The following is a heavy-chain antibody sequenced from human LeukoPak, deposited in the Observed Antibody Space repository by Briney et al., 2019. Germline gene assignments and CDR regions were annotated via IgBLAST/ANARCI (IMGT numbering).Heavy chain of an antibody. V-gene: IGHV4-4*07. CDR3: ARNGPTRPIQLWFLADYYYMDV. J-gene: IGHJ6*03. Sequence: KSSETLSLTCTVSGGSISSYYWSWIRQPAGKGLEWIGRIYTSGSTNYNPSLKSRVTISVDTSKNQFSLKLSSVTAADTAVYYCARNGPTRPIQLWFLADYYYMDVWGKGTTVTISS. CDR1: GGSISSYY. D-gene: IGHD5-18*01. CDR2: IYTSGST.